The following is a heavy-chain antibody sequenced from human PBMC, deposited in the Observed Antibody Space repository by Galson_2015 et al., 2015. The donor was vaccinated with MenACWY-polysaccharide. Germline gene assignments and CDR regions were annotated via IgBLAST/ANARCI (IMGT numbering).Heavy chain of an antibody. J-gene: IGHJ3*02. CDR1: GLTFSDYG. D-gene: IGHD3-16*01. V-gene: IGHV3-33*01. CDR3: ATEMMGLADPDVFKT. CDR2: IWSNGINT. Sequence: SLRLSCAASGLTFSDYGMHWVRQAPGKGLEWVALIWSNGINTYYADSVKGRFTISRDNSKNTLYLQMNSLRTEDTAVYYCATEMMGLADPDVFKTWARGTRITASS.